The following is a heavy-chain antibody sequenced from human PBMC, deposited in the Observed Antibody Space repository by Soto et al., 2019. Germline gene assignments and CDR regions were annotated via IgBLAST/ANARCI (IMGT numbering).Heavy chain of an antibody. Sequence: ASVKGSCKASGYTFTSYGISWVRQAPGQGLEWMGWISAYNGNTNYAQKPQGRVTMTTDTSTSTAYMELRSLRSDDTAVYYCARNEPATTVTTLYYYYYYMDVWGKGTTVTVSS. V-gene: IGHV1-18*01. D-gene: IGHD4-17*01. CDR3: ARNEPATTVTTLYYYYYYMDV. CDR1: GYTFTSYG. J-gene: IGHJ6*03. CDR2: ISAYNGNT.